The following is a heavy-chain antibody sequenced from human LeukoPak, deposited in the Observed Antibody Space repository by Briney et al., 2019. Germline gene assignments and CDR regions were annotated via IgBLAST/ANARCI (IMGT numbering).Heavy chain of an antibody. J-gene: IGHJ4*02. CDR2: ISDGGGSR. V-gene: IGHV3-23*01. D-gene: IGHD3-10*01. CDR3: AKRGVVIRAVIIVGFHKEAYYFDY. CDR1: GVTLSNYG. Sequence: GGSLRLSCAVSGVTLSNYGMSWVRQAPGKGLEWVAGISDGGGSRNYADSVKGRFTISRDNPKNTLYLQMNSLRAEDTAVYFCAKRGVVIRAVIIVGFHKEAYYFDYWGQGALVTVSS.